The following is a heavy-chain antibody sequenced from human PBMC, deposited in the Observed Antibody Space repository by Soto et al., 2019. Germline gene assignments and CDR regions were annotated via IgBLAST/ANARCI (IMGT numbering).Heavy chain of an antibody. D-gene: IGHD2-2*01. CDR1: GFTFSSYG. Sequence: GGSLRLSCAASGFTFSSYGMHWVRQAPGKGLEWVAVISYDGSNKYYADSVKGRFTISRDNSKNTLYLQMNSLRAEDTVVYYCASLGYCSSTSCRSFDYWGQGTLVTVSS. CDR3: ASLGYCSSTSCRSFDY. V-gene: IGHV3-30*03. J-gene: IGHJ4*02. CDR2: ISYDGSNK.